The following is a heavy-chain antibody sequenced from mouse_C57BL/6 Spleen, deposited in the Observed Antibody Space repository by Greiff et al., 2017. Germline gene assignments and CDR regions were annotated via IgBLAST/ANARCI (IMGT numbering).Heavy chain of an antibody. Sequence: EVHLVASGGGLVQPKGSLKLSCAASGFSFNTYAMNWVRQAPGKGLEWVARIRSKSNNYATYYADSVKDRFTISRDDSESMLYLQMNNLKTEDTAMYYCVRHGTQGFAYWGQGTLVTVSA. CDR3: VRHGTQGFAY. V-gene: IGHV10-1*01. CDR2: IRSKSNNYAT. J-gene: IGHJ3*01. CDR1: GFSFNTYA.